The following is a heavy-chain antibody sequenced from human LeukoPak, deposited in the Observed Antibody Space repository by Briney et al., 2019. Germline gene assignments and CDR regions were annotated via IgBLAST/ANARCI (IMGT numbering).Heavy chain of an antibody. CDR1: GGSINFYY. D-gene: IGHD6-13*01. CDR2: NYSTGSN. V-gene: IGHV4-4*07. J-gene: IGHJ4*02. Sequence: SETLSLTCTVSGGSINFYYWNWIRQPAGKGREGIGRNYSTGSNNYSPSLNSRVTMSVDKSKNLFSLNLCSVTAADTAVYYCARGIADPYSFDSWGQGILVTVSS. CDR3: ARGIADPYSFDS.